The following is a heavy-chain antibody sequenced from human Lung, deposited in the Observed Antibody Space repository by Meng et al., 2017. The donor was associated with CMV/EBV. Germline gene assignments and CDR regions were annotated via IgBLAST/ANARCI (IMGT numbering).Heavy chain of an antibody. V-gene: IGHV1-2*02. D-gene: IGHD3-10*01. J-gene: IGHJ6*02. CDR3: ARLFHTSLGTNYYYGMDV. CDR1: GYTFTGYN. CDR2: INPHSGDT. Sequence: ASVKVSCKASGYTFTGYNIHWVRQAPGQGLEWMGWINPHSGDTKYAQKFQGRVTLTTDTSINTAYMEVSRLKSDDTAVFFCARLFHTSLGTNYYYGMDVWGLGXTVTVSS.